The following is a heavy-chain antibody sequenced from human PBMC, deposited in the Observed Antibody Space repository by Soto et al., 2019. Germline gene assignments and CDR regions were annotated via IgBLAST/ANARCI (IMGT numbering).Heavy chain of an antibody. CDR2: IYYSGST. V-gene: IGHV4-59*01. CDR3: ARFNIVGASQFDY. CDR1: GGSISSYY. D-gene: IGHD1-26*01. Sequence: LETLSLTCTVSGGSISSYYWSWIRQPPGKGLEWIGYIYYSGSTNYNPSLKSRVTISVDTSKNQFSLKLSSVTAADTAVYYCARFNIVGASQFDYWGQGTLVTVSS. J-gene: IGHJ4*02.